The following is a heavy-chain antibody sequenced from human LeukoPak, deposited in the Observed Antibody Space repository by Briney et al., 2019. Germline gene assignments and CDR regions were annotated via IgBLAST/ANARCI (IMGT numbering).Heavy chain of an antibody. Sequence: GGSLRLSCAASGFTFSSYAMHWVRQAPGKGLEWVAVISYDGSNKYYADSVKGRFTISRDNSKNTLYLQMNSLRAEDTAVYYCASQLGDASDIWGQGTMVTVSS. CDR3: ASQLGDASDI. J-gene: IGHJ3*02. D-gene: IGHD6-13*01. CDR1: GFTFSSYA. V-gene: IGHV3-30*04. CDR2: ISYDGSNK.